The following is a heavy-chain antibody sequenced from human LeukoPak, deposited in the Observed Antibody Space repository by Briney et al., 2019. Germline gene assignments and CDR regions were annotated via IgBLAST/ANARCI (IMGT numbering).Heavy chain of an antibody. D-gene: IGHD6-19*01. V-gene: IGHV3-7*01. J-gene: IGHJ4*02. CDR3: ARALYNRGWYPDYFDS. CDR2: IKRDGSDN. CDR1: GFTFSNYW. Sequence: GGSLRLSCGASGFTFSNYWMSWVRQAPGKGLEWVANIKRDGSDNYYVGSVEGRFTISRDNAKNSLYLQMSSLRAEDTAIYYCARALYNRGWYPDYFDSWGQGTLVTVSA.